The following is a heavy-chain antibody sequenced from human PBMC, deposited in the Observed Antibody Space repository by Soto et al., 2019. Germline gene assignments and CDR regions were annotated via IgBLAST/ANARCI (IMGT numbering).Heavy chain of an antibody. CDR1: GFTFGSSA. V-gene: IGHV3-23*01. D-gene: IGHD3-10*01. J-gene: IGHJ3*02. Sequence: EVQLLESGGGLVQPGGSLRLSCAASGFTFGSSAMSWVRQAPGKGLEWVSAISDSGGSAYFPDSVKGRFTISRDNSKKTLYLQMNSLRAEDTAVYYCAKTMAEAIPGGAFAIWGQGTMVTVSS. CDR2: ISDSGGSA. CDR3: AKTMAEAIPGGAFAI.